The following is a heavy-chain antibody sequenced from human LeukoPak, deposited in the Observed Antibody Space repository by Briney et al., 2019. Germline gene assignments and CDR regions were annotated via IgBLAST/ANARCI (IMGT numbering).Heavy chain of an antibody. CDR2: INTDETIT. Sequence: PGGSLRLSCAASGFTFSSYWMHWVRQAPEKGLVWVSRINTDETITNYADSVKGRFTISRDNSKNTLYLQMNSLRAEDTAVYYCAKDRYCSSTRCYGDFDYWGQGTLVTVSS. J-gene: IGHJ4*02. CDR3: AKDRYCSSTRCYGDFDY. CDR1: GFTFSSYW. D-gene: IGHD2-2*01. V-gene: IGHV3-74*01.